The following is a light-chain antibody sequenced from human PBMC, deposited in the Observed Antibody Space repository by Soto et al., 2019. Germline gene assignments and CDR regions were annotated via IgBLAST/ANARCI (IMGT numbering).Light chain of an antibody. CDR2: AAS. J-gene: IGKJ4*01. Sequence: IQLTQSPSSLSASVGDRVTITCRASQGISSYLAWYQQKPGKAPKLLIYAASSLQSGVPSRFSGSGSGTDFTLTISSLKPEDFATYYCQKLNSYPLNFGGGTKVEIK. V-gene: IGKV1-9*01. CDR1: QGISSY. CDR3: QKLNSYPLN.